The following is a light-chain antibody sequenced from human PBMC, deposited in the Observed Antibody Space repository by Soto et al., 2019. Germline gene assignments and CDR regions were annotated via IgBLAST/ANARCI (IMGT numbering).Light chain of an antibody. V-gene: IGLV2-14*01. CDR3: SSYTSSSTLLV. CDR2: DVS. J-gene: IGLJ1*01. CDR1: SSDVGGYNY. Sequence: QSALNQPASVSGSPGQSITISCTGTSSDVGGYNYVSWYQQHPGKAPKLMIYDVSNRPSGVSNRFSGSKSGNTASLTISGLQAEDEADYYCSSYTSSSTLLVFGTGTKVTVL.